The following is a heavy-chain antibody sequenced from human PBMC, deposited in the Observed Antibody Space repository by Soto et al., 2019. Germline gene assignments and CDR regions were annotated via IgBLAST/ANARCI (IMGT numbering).Heavy chain of an antibody. V-gene: IGHV4-59*12. Sequence: SETLSLTCTVSGGSISSYYWSWIRQPPGKGLEWIGYIYYSGSTNYNPSLKSRVTISVDTSKNQFSLQLNSVTPEDTAVYYCAREIWFGDPYGMDVWGQGTTVTVSS. CDR3: AREIWFGDPYGMDV. CDR2: IYYSGST. CDR1: GGSISSYY. D-gene: IGHD3-10*01. J-gene: IGHJ6*02.